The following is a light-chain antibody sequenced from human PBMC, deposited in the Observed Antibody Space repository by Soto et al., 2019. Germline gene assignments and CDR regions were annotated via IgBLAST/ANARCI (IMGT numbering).Light chain of an antibody. CDR1: NTDLGVYGY. Sequence: QSVLTQPASVSGSFGQSITISCSGPNTDLGVYGYVSWYQHHPGKAPKLLIYDVNNRPSGISDRFSGSKSGDTASLTISGLQAEDEADYFCFSKISGFVYGFGTGTKV. CDR3: FSKISGFVYG. V-gene: IGLV2-14*01. CDR2: DVN. J-gene: IGLJ1*01.